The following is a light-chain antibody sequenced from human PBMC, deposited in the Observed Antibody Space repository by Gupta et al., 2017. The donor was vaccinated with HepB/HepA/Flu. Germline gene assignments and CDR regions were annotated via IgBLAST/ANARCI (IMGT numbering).Light chain of an antibody. J-gene: IGLJ2*01. Sequence: SFVLTQPPSVSVAPGKTAWITCGGNNIGSKSIHWHQQKPGQAPMMVIYYDSDRPSGIPERFPGSNSGNTATRTISRVEAGDEADDYGQVWDSSSDHVIFGGGTKLTVL. CDR2: YDS. V-gene: IGLV3-21*04. CDR3: QVWDSSSDHVI. CDR1: NIGSKS.